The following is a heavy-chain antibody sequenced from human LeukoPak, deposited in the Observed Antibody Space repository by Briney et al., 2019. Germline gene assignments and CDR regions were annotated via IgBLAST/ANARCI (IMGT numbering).Heavy chain of an antibody. CDR2: ISSNGDNT. Sequence: GGSLRLSCSVSGFTFSTYVMHWVRQAPGKGLEYVSAISSNGDNTYYADSVKGRFTISRDNSKNTLYLQMSSLRADDTAVYYCVRVTGYWGQGTLVTVSS. CDR3: VRVTGY. V-gene: IGHV3-64D*06. J-gene: IGHJ4*02. CDR1: GFTFSTYV.